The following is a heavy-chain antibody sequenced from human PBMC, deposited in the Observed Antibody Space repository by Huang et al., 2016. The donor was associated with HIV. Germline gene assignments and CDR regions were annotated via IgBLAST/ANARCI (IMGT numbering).Heavy chain of an antibody. CDR3: AKDLYGDYRGPFDI. Sequence: QVQMVESGGGVVQPGGSLRLSCAASGFTFSSYGMHWVRQAPGKGLEWVTFIRYDESNEYYAVSVKGRFTISRDNSKNTLYLQMNSLRAEDTAIYYCAKDLYGDYRGPFDIWGQGTMVTVSS. J-gene: IGHJ3*02. D-gene: IGHD4-17*01. CDR1: GFTFSSYG. V-gene: IGHV3-30*02. CDR2: IRYDESNE.